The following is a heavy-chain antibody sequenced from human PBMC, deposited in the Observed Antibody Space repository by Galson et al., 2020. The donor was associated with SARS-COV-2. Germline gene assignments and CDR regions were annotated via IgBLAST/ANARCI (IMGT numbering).Heavy chain of an antibody. CDR2: INSDGNLT. CDR1: GFTASSNY. V-gene: IGHV3-74*01. D-gene: IGHD1-26*01. Sequence: GESPKISCAASGFTASSNYMSWARQAPRKGLVSVSRINSDGNLTSYADSVKGRFTISRDNDKNTLYLQMNSLRVEDTGVYYCTATRAYWGQGILVTVSS. J-gene: IGHJ4*02. CDR3: TATRAY.